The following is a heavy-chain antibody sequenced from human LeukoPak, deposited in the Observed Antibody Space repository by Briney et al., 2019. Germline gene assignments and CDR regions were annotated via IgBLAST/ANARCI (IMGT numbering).Heavy chain of an antibody. CDR3: ARDLTMVRGDTFDAFDI. J-gene: IGHJ3*02. CDR2: IYTSGST. V-gene: IGHV4-4*07. CDR1: GGSISSSY. Sequence: SETLSLTCTVSGGSISSSYWSWIRQPAGKGLEWIGRIYTSGSTNYNPSLKSRVTMSVDTSKNQFSLKLSSVTAADTAVYYCARDLTMVRGDTFDAFDIWGQGTMVTVSS. D-gene: IGHD3-10*01.